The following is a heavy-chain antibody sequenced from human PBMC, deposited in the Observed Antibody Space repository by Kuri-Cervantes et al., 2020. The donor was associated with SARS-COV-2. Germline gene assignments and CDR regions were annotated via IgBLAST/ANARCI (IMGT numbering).Heavy chain of an antibody. Sequence: GESLKISCKGSGYSFTTYWISWVRQVPGKGLEWMGVIYPGDSDTRYSPSFQGQVTMSSDRSISTAYLQWSSLKASDTAIYYCARHFRHKDWLIPEVSTYFDSWGQGTLVTVSS. J-gene: IGHJ4*02. D-gene: IGHD3-22*01. CDR2: IYPGDSDT. CDR3: ARHFRHKDWLIPEVSTYFDS. CDR1: GYSFTTYW. V-gene: IGHV5-51*01.